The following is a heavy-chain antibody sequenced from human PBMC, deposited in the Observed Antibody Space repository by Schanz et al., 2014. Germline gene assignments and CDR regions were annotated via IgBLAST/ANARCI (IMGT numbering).Heavy chain of an antibody. V-gene: IGHV4-39*01. CDR2: IYYSGST. D-gene: IGHD2-8*01. CDR1: GGSISSSTYY. CDR3: AKTSVLYPWGYFDY. J-gene: IGHJ4*02. Sequence: QLQLQESGPGLVKPSETLSLTCTVSGGSISSSTYYWGWIRQPPGKGLEWIGIIYYSGSTYYNTSLKSRVTISVDASKNQCCLKLSSVTAADTAVYYCAKTSVLYPWGYFDYWGQGTLVTVSS.